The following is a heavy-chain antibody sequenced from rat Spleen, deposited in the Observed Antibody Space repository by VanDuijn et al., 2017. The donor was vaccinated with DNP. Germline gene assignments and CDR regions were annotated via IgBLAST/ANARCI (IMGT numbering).Heavy chain of an antibody. Sequence: EVQLVESGGGLVQPGRSLKLSCAASGFTFSNYDMAWVRQAPKKGLEWVATISYDGSSTYYRDSVKGRFTISRDNAKSILYLQMDSLRSEDTATYYCARGSGTYYWYFDFWGPGTMVTVSS. D-gene: IGHD5-1*01. CDR1: GFTFSNYD. J-gene: IGHJ1*01. V-gene: IGHV5-7*01. CDR3: ARGSGTYYWYFDF. CDR2: ISYDGSST.